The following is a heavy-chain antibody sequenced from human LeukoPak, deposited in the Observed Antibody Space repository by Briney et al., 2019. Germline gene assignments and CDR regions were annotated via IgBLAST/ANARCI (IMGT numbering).Heavy chain of an antibody. J-gene: IGHJ3*01. Sequence: GSLRLSCAASGFTFSPYTMNWVRQAPGKGLEWVSSVSSRSTYINYADSVKGRFTISRDDAKNSLYLQMNSLRAEDTAVYYCARKGNAFDFWGQGTMVTVSS. CDR2: VSSRSTYI. CDR3: ARKGNAFDF. V-gene: IGHV3-21*01. D-gene: IGHD3-10*01. CDR1: GFTFSPYT.